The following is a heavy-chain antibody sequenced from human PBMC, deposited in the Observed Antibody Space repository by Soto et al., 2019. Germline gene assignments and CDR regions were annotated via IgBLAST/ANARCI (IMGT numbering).Heavy chain of an antibody. CDR3: ARHRGYYDILTGYYTELNFDY. V-gene: IGHV4-39*01. CDR2: FYYSGPT. D-gene: IGHD3-9*01. Sequence: WETLSLTCAVSGCSISSSSYYWGWIRPPPGQGLDWIGSFYYSGPTYYNPSLKSRVTISVDTSKNQFSLKLSSVTAADTAVYYCARHRGYYDILTGYYTELNFDYWGQGTLVTVSS. CDR1: GCSISSSSYY. J-gene: IGHJ4*02.